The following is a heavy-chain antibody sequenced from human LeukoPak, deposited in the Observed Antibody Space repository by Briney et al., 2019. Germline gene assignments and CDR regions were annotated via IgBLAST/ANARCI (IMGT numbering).Heavy chain of an antibody. V-gene: IGHV3-7*01. Sequence: GGSLRLSCAASGFTFSSFAMNWVRQAPGKGLEWVANIKQDGSDKYYVDSVKGRFTISRDNAKNSLYVQMNSLRAEDTGVYYCAGGPSKSNAFDIWGQGTMVTVSS. CDR1: GFTFSSFA. CDR2: IKQDGSDK. J-gene: IGHJ3*02. CDR3: AGGPSKSNAFDI.